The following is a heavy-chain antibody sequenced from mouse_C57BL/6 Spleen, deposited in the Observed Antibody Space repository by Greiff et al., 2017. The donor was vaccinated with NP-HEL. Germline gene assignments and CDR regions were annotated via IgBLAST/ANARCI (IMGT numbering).Heavy chain of an antibody. V-gene: IGHV5-4*01. J-gene: IGHJ3*01. CDR2: ISDGGSYT. D-gene: IGHD1-1*01. Sequence: EVQLVESGGGLVKPGGSLKLSCAASGFTFSSYAMSWVRQTPEKRLEWVATISDGGSYTYYPDNVKGRFTISRDNAKNNLYLQMSHLKAEDTAMYDCARDYDGSSLAWFAYWGQGTLVTVSA. CDR3: ARDYDGSSLAWFAY. CDR1: GFTFSSYA.